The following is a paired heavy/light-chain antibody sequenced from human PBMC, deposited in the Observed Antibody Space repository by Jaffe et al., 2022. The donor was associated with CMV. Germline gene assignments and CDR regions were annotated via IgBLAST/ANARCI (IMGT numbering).Heavy chain of an antibody. V-gene: IGHV3-21*01. CDR2: ISSSSSYI. CDR3: ASRHYSSGWDWPGDAFDI. J-gene: IGHJ3*02. CDR1: GFTFSSYS. Sequence: EVQLVESGGGLVKPGGSLRLSCAASGFTFSSYSMNWVRQAPGKGLEWVSSISSSSSYIYYADSVKGRFTISRDNAKNSLYLQMNSLRAEDTAVYYCASRHYSSGWDWPGDAFDIWGQGTMVTVSS. D-gene: IGHD6-19*01.
Light chain of an antibody. CDR1: QSVSSN. CDR2: GAS. V-gene: IGKV3-15*01. J-gene: IGKJ3*01. CDR3: QQYNNWPRET. Sequence: EIVMTQSPATLSVSPGERATLSCRASQSVSSNLAWYQQKPGQAPRLLIYGASTRATGIPARFSGSGSGTEFTLTISSLQSEDFAVYYCQQYNNWPRETFGPGTKVDIK.